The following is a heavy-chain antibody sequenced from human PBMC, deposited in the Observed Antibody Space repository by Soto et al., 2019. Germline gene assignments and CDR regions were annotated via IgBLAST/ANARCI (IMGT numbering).Heavy chain of an antibody. Sequence: QVQLVQSGAEVKKPGASVKVSCKASGYTFTSYNINWVRQATGQGLEWMGWMNPNSGDTVYAQKFQGRVTMARNTSISTAYMELSSLRSEDTALYYCARALGYCSGGKCIDWFDPWGQGTLGTVSS. D-gene: IGHD2-15*01. CDR3: ARALGYCSGGKCIDWFDP. J-gene: IGHJ5*02. CDR1: GYTFTSYN. CDR2: MNPNSGDT. V-gene: IGHV1-8*01.